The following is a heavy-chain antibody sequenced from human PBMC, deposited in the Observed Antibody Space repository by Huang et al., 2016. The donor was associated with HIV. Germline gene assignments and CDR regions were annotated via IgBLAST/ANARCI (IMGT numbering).Heavy chain of an antibody. J-gene: IGHJ4*02. CDR3: ARQLYDSTGYLLGARLLD. D-gene: IGHD3-22*01. V-gene: IGHV1-69*12. Sequence: QVQLVQSGAEVKKPGSTVKVSCKASGGTFSNYGISWVRQAPGQGLEWMGGILPACGTTTEAQKFQGRVTVTADESTSTAYMELNSLRSEDTAVYYCARQLYDSTGYLLGARLLDWGQGTLVTVSS. CDR1: GGTFSNYG. CDR2: ILPACGTT.